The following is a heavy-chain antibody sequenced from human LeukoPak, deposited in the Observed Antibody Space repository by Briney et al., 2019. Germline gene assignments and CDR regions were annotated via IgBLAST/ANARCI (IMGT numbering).Heavy chain of an antibody. D-gene: IGHD5-24*01. CDR1: CASISSTNNF. CDR3: ARDSGYNVNDHDENAFDI. J-gene: IGHJ3*02. Sequence: SETLSLTCTVSCASISSTNNFWGWIRQTPGKGLEWIATIYYSVSTYYNPSLKSRLSISVDTSKNQFSLKLSSVTAADTALYYCARDSGYNVNDHDENAFDIWGQGTMVTISS. CDR2: IYYSVST. V-gene: IGHV4-39*07.